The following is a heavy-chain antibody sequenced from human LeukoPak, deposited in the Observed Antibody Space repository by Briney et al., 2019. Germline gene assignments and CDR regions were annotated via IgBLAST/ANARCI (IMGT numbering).Heavy chain of an antibody. CDR2: ISWNSANI. CDR3: VKDTSGASQYFQY. Sequence: KAGKSLRLSCAAFGFNFDNYAMHWVRQAPGKGLEWVSSISWNSANIAYADSVKGRFTISRDNAKNSLYLQMNSLRPEDMALYYCVKDTSGASQYFQYWGHGTVVTVSS. V-gene: IGHV3-9*03. CDR1: GFNFDNYA. D-gene: IGHD2-15*01. J-gene: IGHJ1*01.